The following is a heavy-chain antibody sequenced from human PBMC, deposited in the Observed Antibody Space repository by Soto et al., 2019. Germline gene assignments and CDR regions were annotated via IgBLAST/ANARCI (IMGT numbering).Heavy chain of an antibody. D-gene: IGHD3-10*01. CDR2: IYYSGST. CDR1: GGSISRGGYY. Sequence: PSETLSLTCTVSGGSISRGGYYWSWIRPHPGKGLEWIGYIYYSGSTYYNPSLKSRVTISVDTSKNQFSLKLSSVTAADTAVYYCAIFSYYYGSGIPQGNWFDPWGQGTLVTVSS. CDR3: AIFSYYYGSGIPQGNWFDP. J-gene: IGHJ5*02. V-gene: IGHV4-31*03.